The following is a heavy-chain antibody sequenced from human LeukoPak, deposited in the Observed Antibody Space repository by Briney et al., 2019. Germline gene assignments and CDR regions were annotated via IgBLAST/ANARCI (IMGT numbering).Heavy chain of an antibody. D-gene: IGHD3-22*01. CDR2: MYHSGST. Sequence: SETLSLTCAVSGHSISSGYYWGWIGQPPGEGLEWIGTMYHSGSTYYNPSLKSRVTISVDTSKNQFSLKLDSVTAADTAVYYCARSAYYYDSGFDYWGQGTLVTVSS. J-gene: IGHJ4*02. CDR3: ARSAYYYDSGFDY. V-gene: IGHV4-38-2*01. CDR1: GHSISSGYY.